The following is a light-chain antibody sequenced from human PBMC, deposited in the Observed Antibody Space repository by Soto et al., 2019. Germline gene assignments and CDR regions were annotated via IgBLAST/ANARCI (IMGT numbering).Light chain of an antibody. V-gene: IGLV1-44*01. CDR2: SNN. J-gene: IGLJ2*01. CDR3: AAWDDSLNGYVV. Sequence: QSVLTQPPSASGTPGQRVTISCSGSSSNIGSNTVNWYQQLPGTAPKLLIYSNNQLPSGVPDRFSGSKSGTSASLAISGLQSEDEADYYCAAWDDSLNGYVVFGGGTQLTVL. CDR1: SSNIGSNT.